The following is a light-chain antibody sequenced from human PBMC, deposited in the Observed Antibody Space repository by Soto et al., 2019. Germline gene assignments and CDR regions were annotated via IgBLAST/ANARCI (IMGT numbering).Light chain of an antibody. CDR1: QSVSHH. V-gene: IGKV3-11*01. CDR2: DAS. J-gene: IGKJ1*01. Sequence: EIVLTQSPATLSLSPGERATLSCRASQSVSHHLAWYQQKPGQAPRLLIYDASNRATGIPPRFSGSGSGTDFTLTISSLAPEDLAVYYCQQSNNWRTFGQGTKVEIK. CDR3: QQSNNWRT.